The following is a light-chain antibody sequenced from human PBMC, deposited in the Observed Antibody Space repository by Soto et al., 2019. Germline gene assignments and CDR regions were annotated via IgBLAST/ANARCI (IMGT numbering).Light chain of an antibody. CDR3: SSYTSSSTLV. CDR1: SSDVGGYNF. V-gene: IGLV2-14*01. Sequence: QSALTQPASVSGTHGQSITIACTGTSSDVGGYNFVSWYQQHPGKAPKLMIYDVTIRPSGVSSRFSGSKSGNTASLTISGLQAADEADYYCSSYTSSSTLVFGTGTKLTVL. CDR2: DVT. J-gene: IGLJ1*01.